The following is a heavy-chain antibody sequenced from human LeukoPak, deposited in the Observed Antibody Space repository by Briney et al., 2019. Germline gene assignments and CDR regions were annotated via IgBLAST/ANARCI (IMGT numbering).Heavy chain of an antibody. Sequence: ASVKVSCKASGYTFTSYGINWVRQAPGQGLEWMGWISGYNGNTNYAQKLQGRVTMTTDTSTSTAYMDLRSLRSDDTAVYYCARRQQQLAYKNVNYFDYWGQGTLVTVSS. CDR3: ARRQQQLAYKNVNYFDY. D-gene: IGHD6-13*01. J-gene: IGHJ4*02. CDR1: GYTFTSYG. V-gene: IGHV1-18*01. CDR2: ISGYNGNT.